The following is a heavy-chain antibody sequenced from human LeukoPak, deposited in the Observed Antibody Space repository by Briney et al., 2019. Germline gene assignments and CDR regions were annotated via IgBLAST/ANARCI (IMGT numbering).Heavy chain of an antibody. CDR3: AREADYFDY. Sequence: SQTLSLTCAISGDRVSSNSAAWNWIRQCPSRGLEWLGRTYYRSDWYHDYAVSLKSRITINADTSKNQVSLQLNSVIPEDTAVYFCAREADYFDYWGQGTLVTVSS. CDR1: GDRVSSNSAA. J-gene: IGHJ4*02. CDR2: TYYRSDWYH. V-gene: IGHV6-1*01.